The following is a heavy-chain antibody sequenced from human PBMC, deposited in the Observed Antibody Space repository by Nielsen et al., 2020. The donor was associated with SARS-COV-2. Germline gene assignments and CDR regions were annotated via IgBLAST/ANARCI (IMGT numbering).Heavy chain of an antibody. J-gene: IGHJ6*03. CDR2: IYYSGST. CDR3: ARDGYSYGYSGYYYMDV. CDR1: GGSISSYY. V-gene: IGHV4-59*01. D-gene: IGHD5-18*01. Sequence: SETLSLTCTVSGGSISSYYWSWIRQPPGKGLEWIGYIYYSGSTNYNPSLKSRVTISVDTSKNQFSLKLSSVTAADTAVYYCARDGYSYGYSGYYYMDVWGKGTTVTVSS.